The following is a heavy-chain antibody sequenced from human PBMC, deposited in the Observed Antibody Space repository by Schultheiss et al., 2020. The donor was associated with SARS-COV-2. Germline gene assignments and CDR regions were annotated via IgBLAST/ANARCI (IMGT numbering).Heavy chain of an antibody. D-gene: IGHD2-2*01. Sequence: GGSLRLSCAASGFTFSSNAMSWVRQAPGKGLEWVSAISGGDDSTYYADSVKGRFTISRDTCKNTLYLHMNSLRAEDTAVYYCVKDDRFSSTSCYSGDYWGQGTVVTVS. J-gene: IGHJ4*02. CDR2: ISGGDDST. CDR3: VKDDRFSSTSCYSGDY. V-gene: IGHV3-23*01. CDR1: GFTFSSNA.